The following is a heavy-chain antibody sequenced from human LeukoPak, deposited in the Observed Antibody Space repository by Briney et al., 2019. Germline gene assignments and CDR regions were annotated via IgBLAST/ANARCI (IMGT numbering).Heavy chain of an antibody. CDR2: IIPIFGTA. D-gene: IGHD6-13*01. V-gene: IGHV1-69*13. CDR1: GGTFSSYA. CDR3: ARREQQLVYDAFDI. Sequence: SVKVSCKASGGTFSSYAISWVRQAPGQGLEWMGGIIPIFGTANYAQKFQGRVTITADESTSTAYMELSSLRSEDTAVYYCARREQQLVYDAFDIWGQGTMVTVSS. J-gene: IGHJ3*02.